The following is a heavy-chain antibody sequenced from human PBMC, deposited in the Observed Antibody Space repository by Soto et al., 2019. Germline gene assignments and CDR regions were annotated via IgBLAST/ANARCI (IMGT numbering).Heavy chain of an antibody. CDR3: ARDWARGFAGLGGMDV. D-gene: IGHD3-10*01. Sequence: ASVKVSCKASGYTFTSYGISWVRQAPGQGLEWMGWISAYNGNTNYAQKLQGRVTMTTDTSTSTAYMELRSLRSAADTAVYYCARDWARGFAGLGGMDVWGQGTTVTVSS. V-gene: IGHV1-18*04. J-gene: IGHJ6*02. CDR2: ISAYNGNT. CDR1: GYTFTSYG.